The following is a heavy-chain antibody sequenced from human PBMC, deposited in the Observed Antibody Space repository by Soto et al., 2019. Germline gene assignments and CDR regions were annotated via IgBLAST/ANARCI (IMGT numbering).Heavy chain of an antibody. D-gene: IGHD3-10*01. CDR1: GGSISSGGYY. Sequence: QVQLQESGPGLVKPAQTLSLTCTVSGGSISSGGYYWSWIRQHPGKGLEWIGYIYYSGSTYYNPSLKSRVIRAVDTSKNQFSLKLSSVTAADTAVYYCARVAGYYGSGVGYYFDYWFQGTLVTVSS. V-gene: IGHV4-31*03. CDR2: IYYSGST. CDR3: ARVAGYYGSGVGYYFDY. J-gene: IGHJ4*02.